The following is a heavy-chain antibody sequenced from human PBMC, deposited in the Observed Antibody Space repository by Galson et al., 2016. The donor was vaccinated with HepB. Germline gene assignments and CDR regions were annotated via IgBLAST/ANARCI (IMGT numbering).Heavy chain of an antibody. J-gene: IGHJ4*02. CDR2: ISDSTTTI. D-gene: IGHD7-27*01. V-gene: IGHV3-48*02. CDR1: GFTFGDYA. Sequence: SLRLSCAASGFTFGDYAMHWVRQAPGKGLEWVSFISDSTTTIYYADSVKGRFTISRDSAKNSLYLQMNSLRDEDTAVYYCARDLTGADYWGQGTLVTVSS. CDR3: ARDLTGADY.